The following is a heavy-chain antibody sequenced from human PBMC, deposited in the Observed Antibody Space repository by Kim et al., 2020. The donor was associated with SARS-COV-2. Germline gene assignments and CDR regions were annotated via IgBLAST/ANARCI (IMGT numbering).Heavy chain of an antibody. J-gene: IGHJ4*02. CDR2: ISSSSSTI. Sequence: GGSLRLSCAASGFTFSSYSMNWVRQAPGKGLEWVSYISSSSSTIYYADSVKGRFTIYRDNAKNSLYLQMNSLRDEDTAVYYCARVPYGDYGNYYFDYWGQGTLVTVSS. D-gene: IGHD4-17*01. V-gene: IGHV3-48*02. CDR1: GFTFSSYS. CDR3: ARVPYGDYGNYYFDY.